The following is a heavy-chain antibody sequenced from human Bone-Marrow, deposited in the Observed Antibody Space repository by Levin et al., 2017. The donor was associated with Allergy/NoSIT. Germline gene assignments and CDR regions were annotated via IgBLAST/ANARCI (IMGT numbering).Heavy chain of an antibody. Sequence: SETLSLTCTVSGGSISSYYWSWIRQPPGKGLEWIGYIYYSGSTNYNPSLKSRVTISVDTSKNQFSLKLSSVTAADTAVYYCARDLPNYDILTGYYPTYFDYWGQGTLVTVSS. V-gene: IGHV4-59*01. J-gene: IGHJ4*02. CDR1: GGSISSYY. CDR2: IYYSGST. D-gene: IGHD3-9*01. CDR3: ARDLPNYDILTGYYPTYFDY.